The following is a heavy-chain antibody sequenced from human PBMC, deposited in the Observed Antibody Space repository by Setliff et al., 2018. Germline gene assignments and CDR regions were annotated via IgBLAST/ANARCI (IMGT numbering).Heavy chain of an antibody. CDR2: VYYTGNT. V-gene: IGHV4-59*01. CDR3: ARDRTAYNYGMDI. J-gene: IGHJ6*02. CDR1: GDSISSYY. Sequence: SETLSLTCTVSGDSISSYYWSWIRQPPGKGLEWVGYVYYTGNTNYNPSLKSRLTISVDPSKNQVSLQLKSATTADTAVYYCARDRTAYNYGMDIWGQGTTVTVSS. D-gene: IGHD5-18*01.